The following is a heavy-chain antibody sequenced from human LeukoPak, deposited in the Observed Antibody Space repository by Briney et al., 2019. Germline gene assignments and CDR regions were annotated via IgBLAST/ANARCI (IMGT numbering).Heavy chain of an antibody. D-gene: IGHD6-6*01. J-gene: IGHJ5*02. CDR2: IRSNGGST. V-gene: IGHV3-64*04. CDR3: ARASSSSGINWFDP. Sequence: GGSLRLSCSASGFTFSSYAIHWVRQAPGKGLEYFSAIRSNGGSTYYADSVKGRFTISRDNAKNSLYLQMNSLRAEDTAVYYCARASSSSGINWFDPWGQGTLVTVSS. CDR1: GFTFSSYA.